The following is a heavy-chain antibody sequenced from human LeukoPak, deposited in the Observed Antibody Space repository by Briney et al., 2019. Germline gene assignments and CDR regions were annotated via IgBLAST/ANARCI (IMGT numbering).Heavy chain of an antibody. CDR2: IYTSGST. J-gene: IGHJ4*02. V-gene: IGHV4-61*02. CDR3: ARGREQWLVPDYFDY. Sequence: SETLSLTCTVSGGSISSGSYYWSWIRQPAGKGLEWIGRIYTSGSTNYNPSLKSRVTISVDTSKNQFSLKLSSVTAADTAVYYCARGREQWLVPDYFDYWGQGTLVTVSS. D-gene: IGHD6-19*01. CDR1: GGSISSGSYY.